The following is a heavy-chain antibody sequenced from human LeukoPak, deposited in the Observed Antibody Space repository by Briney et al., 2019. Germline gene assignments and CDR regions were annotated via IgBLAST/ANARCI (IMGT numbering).Heavy chain of an antibody. V-gene: IGHV4-34*01. CDR3: ARVYYSSSYDYWYFHL. CDR1: GGSFSGYY. Sequence: PSETLSLTCAVYGGSFSGYYWSWIRQPPGKGLEWIGEINHSGSTNYNPSLKSRVTISVDTSKNQFSLKLSSVTAADTAVYYCARVYYSSSYDYWYFHLWGRGTLVTVSS. D-gene: IGHD6-13*01. CDR2: INHSGST. J-gene: IGHJ2*01.